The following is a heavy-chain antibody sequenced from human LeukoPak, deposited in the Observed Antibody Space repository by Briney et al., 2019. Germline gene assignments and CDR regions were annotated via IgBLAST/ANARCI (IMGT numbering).Heavy chain of an antibody. CDR3: ARSGTTSRAEYFQH. V-gene: IGHV1-69*01. CDR2: IIPIFGTT. Sequence: SVNVSCKASGCTLSSYAISGLRPAPGQGVEGMGGIIPIFGTTNYAQKFQGRVTITADESTSTAYMELSSLRSEDTAVYYCARSGTTSRAEYFQHWGQGTLVTVSS. D-gene: IGHD1-1*01. CDR1: GCTLSSYA. J-gene: IGHJ1*01.